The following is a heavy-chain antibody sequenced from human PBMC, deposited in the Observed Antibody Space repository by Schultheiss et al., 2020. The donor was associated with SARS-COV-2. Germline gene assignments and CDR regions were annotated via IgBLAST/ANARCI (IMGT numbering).Heavy chain of an antibody. Sequence: ASVKVSCKASGYTFTGYYMHWVRQAPGQGLEWMGWINPNSGGTNYAQKFQGRVTMTRDTSISTAYMELRSLRSDDTAVYYCARDGSSSAGGFDYWGQGTLVTVSS. D-gene: IGHD6-6*01. V-gene: IGHV1-2*02. CDR3: ARDGSSSAGGFDY. CDR2: INPNSGGT. J-gene: IGHJ4*02. CDR1: GYTFTGYY.